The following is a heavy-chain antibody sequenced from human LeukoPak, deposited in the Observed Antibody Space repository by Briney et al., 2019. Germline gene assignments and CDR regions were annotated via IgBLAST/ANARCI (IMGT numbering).Heavy chain of an antibody. CDR2: IYYSGST. D-gene: IGHD6-13*01. CDR1: GVSISSGDYY. CDR3: ARSEARAGTFSFDY. Sequence: SETLSLTCTVSGVSISSGDYYWNWFRQPPGKGLEWIGYIYYSGSTYCNPSLKSRLTVSVDMSKNQFSLKLSSVTAADTAVYYCARSEARAGTFSFDYWGQGTLVTVSS. V-gene: IGHV4-30-4*08. J-gene: IGHJ4*02.